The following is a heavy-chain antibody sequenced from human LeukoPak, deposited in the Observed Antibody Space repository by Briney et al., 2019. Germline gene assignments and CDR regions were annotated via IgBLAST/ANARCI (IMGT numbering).Heavy chain of an antibody. Sequence: PSETLSLTCAVYGGSFSGYYWSWIRQPPGKGLEWIGEINHSGSTNYNPSLKSRVTISVDTSKNQFSLKLSSVTAADTAVYYCARLARVVAATGDYWGQGTLVTVSS. CDR3: ARLARVVAATGDY. CDR1: GGSFSGYY. V-gene: IGHV4-34*01. J-gene: IGHJ4*02. CDR2: INHSGST. D-gene: IGHD2-15*01.